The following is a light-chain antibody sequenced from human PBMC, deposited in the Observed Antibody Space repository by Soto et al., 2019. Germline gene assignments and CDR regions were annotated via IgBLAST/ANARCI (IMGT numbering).Light chain of an antibody. Sequence: QMIQWLSSLSASVGDRDTIPCLPSKSISSYVNWYQEKPGKAPKLLIYAASSLQSGVPSRFSGSGYGTDFTLTISSLYPEDIGGGYCHQSYTTRPWTSGQGAK. CDR2: AAS. V-gene: IGKV1-39*01. CDR3: HQSYTTRPWT. CDR1: KSISSY. J-gene: IGKJ1*01.